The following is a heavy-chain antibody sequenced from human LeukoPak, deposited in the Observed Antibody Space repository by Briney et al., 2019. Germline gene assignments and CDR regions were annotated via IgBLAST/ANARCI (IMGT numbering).Heavy chain of an antibody. Sequence: PGGSLRLSCAASGFTFSDYYMSWIRQAPGKGLEWVSYISSSSSTIYYADSVKGRFTISRDNAKNSLYLQMNSLRAEDTAVYYCARDGIAARVLYYYMDVWGKGTTVTVSS. CDR2: ISSSSSTI. CDR3: ARDGIAARVLYYYMDV. J-gene: IGHJ6*03. CDR1: GFTFSDYY. V-gene: IGHV3-11*04. D-gene: IGHD6-13*01.